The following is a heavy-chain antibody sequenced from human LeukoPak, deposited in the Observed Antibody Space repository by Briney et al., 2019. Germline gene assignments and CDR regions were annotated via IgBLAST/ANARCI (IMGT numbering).Heavy chain of an antibody. J-gene: IGHJ4*02. CDR3: ARAQKGIAAAGSTN. CDR2: INTNTGNP. D-gene: IGHD6-13*01. CDR1: GYIFTSYA. Sequence: ASVKVSCKASGYIFTSYAMNWVRQAPGQGLEWMGWINTNTGNPTYAQGFTGRFVFSLDTSVSTAYLQISSLKAEDTAVYYCARAQKGIAAAGSTNWGQGTLVTVSS. V-gene: IGHV7-4-1*02.